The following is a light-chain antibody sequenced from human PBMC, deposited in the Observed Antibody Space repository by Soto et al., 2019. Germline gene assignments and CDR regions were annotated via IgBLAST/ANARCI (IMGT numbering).Light chain of an antibody. CDR1: QSLLHRNGYNY. CDR2: LGS. V-gene: IGKV2-28*01. CDR3: MQTLQTWT. J-gene: IGKJ1*01. Sequence: DIVMTHSRLSLPVTPGEPASISCRSSQSLLHRNGYNYLDWYLQKPVQSPQLLIYLGSNRASGVPDRFSGSGSGTDFTLKISRVEAEDVGVYYCMQTLQTWTFGQGTKVDIK.